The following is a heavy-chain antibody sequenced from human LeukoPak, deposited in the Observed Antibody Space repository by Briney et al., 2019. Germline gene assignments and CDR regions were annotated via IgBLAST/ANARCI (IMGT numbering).Heavy chain of an antibody. Sequence: GGSLRLSCAASGFTFSSYSMNWVRQAPGKGLGWVSSISSSSSYIYYADSVKGRFTISRDNAKNSLYLQMNSLRAEDTAVYYCAKLAIVVVPAAPTASLGFDYWGQGTLVTVSS. J-gene: IGHJ4*02. CDR1: GFTFSSYS. D-gene: IGHD2-2*01. CDR2: ISSSSSYI. CDR3: AKLAIVVVPAAPTASLGFDY. V-gene: IGHV3-21*04.